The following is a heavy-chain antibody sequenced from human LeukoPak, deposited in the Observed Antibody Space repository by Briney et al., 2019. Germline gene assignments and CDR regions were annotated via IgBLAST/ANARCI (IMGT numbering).Heavy chain of an antibody. CDR1: GGSISSYY. J-gene: IGHJ6*03. CDR2: IYTSGST. CDR3: ARDLYTSGSSHHYDYMAI. D-gene: IGHD3-10*01. Sequence: RSETILLTCTVSGGSISSYYWSWIRQPAGKGLEWIGRIYTSGSTNYNPSLKSRVSIAVDKSKNQFSLKLSSVTAADTAVYYCARDLYTSGSSHHYDYMAIWG. V-gene: IGHV4-4*07.